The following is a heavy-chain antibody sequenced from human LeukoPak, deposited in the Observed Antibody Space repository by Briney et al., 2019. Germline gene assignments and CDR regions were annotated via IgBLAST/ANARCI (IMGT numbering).Heavy chain of an antibody. J-gene: IGHJ4*02. CDR1: GFTFSSYA. CDR3: ARDRGWLVYFDY. D-gene: IGHD6-19*01. CDR2: ISYDGSNK. V-gene: IGHV3-30*04. Sequence: GGSLRLSCAASGFTFSSYAMHWVRQAPGKGLEWVAVISYDGSNKYYADSVKGRFTIFRDNSKNTLYLQMNSLRAEDTAVYYCARDRGWLVYFDYWGQGTLVTVSS.